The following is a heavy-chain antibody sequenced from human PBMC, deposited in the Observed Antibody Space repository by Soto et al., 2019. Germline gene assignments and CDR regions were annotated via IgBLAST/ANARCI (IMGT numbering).Heavy chain of an antibody. CDR2: VSPYIGNT. Sequence: QVHLVQSGAEVKKPGASVKVSCKASGYTFTRYGISWVRQAPGQGLEWVGWVSPYIGNTDYAQKFLGRVTLTTDTSTSTAYMELRSLRSDDTAVYYYARTGSYDYWGQGTLVTVSS. D-gene: IGHD3-9*01. V-gene: IGHV1-18*04. CDR1: GYTFTRYG. CDR3: ARTGSYDY. J-gene: IGHJ4*02.